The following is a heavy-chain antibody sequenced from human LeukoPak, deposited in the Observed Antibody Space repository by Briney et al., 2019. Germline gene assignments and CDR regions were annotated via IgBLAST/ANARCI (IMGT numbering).Heavy chain of an antibody. CDR3: ARARDPSGLVRGGPFDY. V-gene: IGHV3-11*06. J-gene: IGHJ4*02. D-gene: IGHD6-19*01. CDR1: GFTFSDYY. Sequence: PGGSLRLSCAASGFTFSDYYMSWIRQAPGKGLEGVSYISSSSSYTNYADSVKGRFTISRDNAKNSLYLQMNSLRAEDTAVYYCARARDPSGLVRGGPFDYWGQGTLVTVSS. CDR2: ISSSSSYT.